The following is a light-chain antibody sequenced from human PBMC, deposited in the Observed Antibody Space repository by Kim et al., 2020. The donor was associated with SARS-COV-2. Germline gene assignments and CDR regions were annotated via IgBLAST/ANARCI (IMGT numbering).Light chain of an antibody. CDR1: SLRSYY. V-gene: IGLV3-19*01. J-gene: IGLJ2*01. CDR3: NSRDSNDNVV. CDR2: GKN. Sequence: SSELTQDPAVSVALGQTVRITCQGDSLRSYYATWYQQKPRQAPILVVYGKNNRPSGLPDRFSGSSSGNTASLTITGAQAEDEADYFCNSRDSNDNVVFGG.